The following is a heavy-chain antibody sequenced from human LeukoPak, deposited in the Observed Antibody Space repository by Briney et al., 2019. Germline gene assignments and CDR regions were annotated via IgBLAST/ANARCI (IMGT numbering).Heavy chain of an antibody. CDR2: INPNTGGT. Sequence: GASVKVSCKASGYTFTGYYVHWVRQAPGQDLQRMGWINPNTGGTNYAQKFQGRVTVTSDTSISTAYMELSRLRSDDTAVYYCARDFVTTSLDYWGQGTLVTVSS. V-gene: IGHV1-2*02. D-gene: IGHD4-17*01. CDR3: ARDFVTTSLDY. J-gene: IGHJ4*02. CDR1: GYTFTGYY.